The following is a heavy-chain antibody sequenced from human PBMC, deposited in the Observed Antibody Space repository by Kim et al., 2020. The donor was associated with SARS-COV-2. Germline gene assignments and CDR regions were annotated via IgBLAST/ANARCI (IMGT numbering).Heavy chain of an antibody. Sequence: GGSLRLSCVASGFNFRSSAMHWVRQAPGKGLEWVAVISFDGDINYNYYADSVKGRFTVSRDNAKNTLYLEMNSLTPEDTGVYFCARIDCSGDCYYFYGMDVWGQGTSVTVSS. V-gene: IGHV3-30*04. J-gene: IGHJ6*02. D-gene: IGHD2-21*02. CDR1: GFNFRSSA. CDR3: ARIDCSGDCYYFYGMDV. CDR2: ISFDGDINYN.